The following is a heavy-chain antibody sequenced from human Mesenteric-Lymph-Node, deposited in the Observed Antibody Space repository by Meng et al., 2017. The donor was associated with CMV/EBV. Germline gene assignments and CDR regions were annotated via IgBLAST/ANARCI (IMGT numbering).Heavy chain of an antibody. CDR2: IYSGGST. V-gene: IGHV3-53*01. D-gene: IGHD5-12*01. CDR1: GFTVSSHY. CDR3: ARGYSYGDY. J-gene: IGHJ4*02. Sequence: GESLKISCAASGFTVSSHYMSWVRQAPGKGLEWVSVIYSGGSTYYADSVKGRFTISRDNSKNTLYLQMNSLRAEDTAVYYCARGYSYGDYWGQGTLVTVSS.